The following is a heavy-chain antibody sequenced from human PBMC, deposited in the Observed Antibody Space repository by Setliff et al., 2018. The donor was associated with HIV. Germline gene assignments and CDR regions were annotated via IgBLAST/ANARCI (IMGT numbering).Heavy chain of an antibody. Sequence: ASVKVSCKASGYIFSTSGISWVRQAPGQGLEWMGWINIKNGNTNYEQKLQGRVTMTTDTSTSTAYMELRSLRSDDTAVYYCARGVYSYTYYFDYWGQGTLVTVSS. CDR3: ARGVYSYTYYFDY. V-gene: IGHV1-18*01. CDR2: INIKNGNT. CDR1: GYIFSTSG. J-gene: IGHJ4*02. D-gene: IGHD5-18*01.